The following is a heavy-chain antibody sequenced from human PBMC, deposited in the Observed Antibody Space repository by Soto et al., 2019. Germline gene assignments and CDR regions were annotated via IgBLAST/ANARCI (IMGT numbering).Heavy chain of an antibody. J-gene: IGHJ4*02. CDR2: ISRSSGNI. D-gene: IGHD2-2*02. CDR1: GFTFDDYA. V-gene: IGHV3-9*01. Sequence: PGGSLRLSCAASGFTFDDYAMHWVRQAPGKGLEWVSGISRSSGNIGYADSVKGRFTISRDNAKNSLYLQMNSLRAEDTAVYYCARVNSPQFTVVVPAAISGFDYWGQGTLVTVSS. CDR3: ARVNSPQFTVVVPAAISGFDY.